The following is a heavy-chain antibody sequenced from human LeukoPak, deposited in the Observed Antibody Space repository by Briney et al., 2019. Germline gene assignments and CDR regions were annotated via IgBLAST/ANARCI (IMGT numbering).Heavy chain of an antibody. J-gene: IGHJ4*02. D-gene: IGHD3-10*01. CDR1: GGSISGSNYY. Sequence: AEPLSLPCTVSGGSISGSNYYWAWIRQPPGKGLEWICVVCYSGSTYYIWSFKIHLPLSVYKANNEFSMKLTPVTAADTAIYYCARRGYYGLGSVYWGQGALVTFSS. CDR3: ARRGYYGLGSVY. V-gene: IGHV4-39*01. CDR2: VCYSGST.